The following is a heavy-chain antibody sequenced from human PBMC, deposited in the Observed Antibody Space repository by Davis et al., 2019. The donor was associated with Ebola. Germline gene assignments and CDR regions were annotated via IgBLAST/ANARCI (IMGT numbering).Heavy chain of an antibody. V-gene: IGHV1-18*04. CDR3: ARGSSGWLMLYFDY. CDR1: GYTFTSYG. J-gene: IGHJ4*02. CDR2: INAGNGNT. Sequence: ASVKVSCKASGYTFTSYGISWVRQAPGQGLEWMGWINAGNGNTKYSQKFQGRVTITRDTSASTAYMELSSLRSEDTAVYYCARGSSGWLMLYFDYWGQGTLVTVSS. D-gene: IGHD6-19*01.